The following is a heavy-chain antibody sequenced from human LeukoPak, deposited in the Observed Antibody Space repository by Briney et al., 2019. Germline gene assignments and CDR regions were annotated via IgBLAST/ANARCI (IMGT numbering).Heavy chain of an antibody. V-gene: IGHV1-69*05. CDR2: IIPIFGTA. D-gene: IGHD5-24*01. Sequence: SVKVSCKASGGTFSSYAISWVRQAPGQGLEWTGGIIPIFGTANYAQKFQGRVTITTDESTSTAYMELSSLRSEDTAVYYCASGRDGYNDYWGQGTLVTVSS. CDR1: GGTFSSYA. CDR3: ASGRDGYNDY. J-gene: IGHJ4*02.